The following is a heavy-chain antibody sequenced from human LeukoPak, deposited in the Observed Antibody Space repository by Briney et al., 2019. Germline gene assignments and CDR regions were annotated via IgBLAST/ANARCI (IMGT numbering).Heavy chain of an antibody. CDR2: LYYSGST. Sequence: PSETLSLTCTVSGGSISSSTFYWGWIRQPPGKGLEWIGSLYYSGSTYYNPSLKSRVTISVDTSKNQFSLKLSSVTAADTAVYYCARGGGSGSYSFFAFDIWGQGTMVTVSS. V-gene: IGHV4-39*07. J-gene: IGHJ3*02. CDR3: ARGGGSGSYSFFAFDI. CDR1: GGSISSSTFY. D-gene: IGHD3-10*01.